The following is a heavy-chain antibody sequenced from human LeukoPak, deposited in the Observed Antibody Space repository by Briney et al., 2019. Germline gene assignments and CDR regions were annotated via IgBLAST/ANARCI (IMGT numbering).Heavy chain of an antibody. J-gene: IGHJ1*01. CDR3: SSLRGSSSQYFQH. V-gene: IGHV3-15*01. CDR1: GFXFINAW. D-gene: IGHD6-13*01. CDR2: ITSKIDGGTT. Sequence: GGSLRLSCAASGFXFINAWISWVRQAPGKGLEWLGRITSKIDGGTTDYAATVKGRFTISRDDSKDTLYLQMDSLQTEDTAVYYCSSLRGSSSQYFQHWGQGTLVTVSS.